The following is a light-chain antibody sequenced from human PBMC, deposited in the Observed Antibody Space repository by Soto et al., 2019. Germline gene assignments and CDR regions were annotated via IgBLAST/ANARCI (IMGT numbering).Light chain of an antibody. CDR2: GAS. CDR3: QHYKSWPPPWT. Sequence: EILMTQSPATLSVSPGERAALSCRASQSVNTNLAWYQQRPGQAPRLLIYGASNRATGIPARFSGSGSGTEFTLIISSLQPEDFAIYYCQHYKSWPPPWTFGQGTKVEIK. V-gene: IGKV3-15*01. J-gene: IGKJ1*01. CDR1: QSVNTN.